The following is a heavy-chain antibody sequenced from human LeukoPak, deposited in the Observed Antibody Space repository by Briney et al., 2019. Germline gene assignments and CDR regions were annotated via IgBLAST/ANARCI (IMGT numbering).Heavy chain of an antibody. Sequence: GSLRLSCAASGFTFSSYWMHWVRQPPGKGLVWVSRINSDGGSTTYADSVKGRFTISRDNARNTLYLQMNSLRAEDTAVYYCARSPYGGYGDNWGQGTLVTVSS. D-gene: IGHD4-17*01. V-gene: IGHV3-74*01. CDR2: INSDGGST. CDR3: ARSPYGGYGDN. J-gene: IGHJ4*02. CDR1: GFTFSSYW.